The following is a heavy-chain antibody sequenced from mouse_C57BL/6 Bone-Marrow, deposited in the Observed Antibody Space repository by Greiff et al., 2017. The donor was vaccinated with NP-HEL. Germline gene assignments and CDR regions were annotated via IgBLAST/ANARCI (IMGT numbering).Heavy chain of an antibody. Sequence: VQLQQSGAELARPGASVTLSCKASGYTFTSYGISWVKQRTGQGLEWIGEIYPRSGNTYYNEKFKGKATLTADKSSSTAYMELRSLTSEDSAVYFCATITTVVAPNAMDYWGQGTSVTVSS. CDR2: IYPRSGNT. D-gene: IGHD1-1*01. V-gene: IGHV1-81*01. J-gene: IGHJ4*01. CDR1: GYTFTSYG. CDR3: ATITTVVAPNAMDY.